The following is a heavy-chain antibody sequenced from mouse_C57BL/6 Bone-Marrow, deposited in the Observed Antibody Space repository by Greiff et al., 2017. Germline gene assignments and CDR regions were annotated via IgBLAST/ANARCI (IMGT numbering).Heavy chain of an antibody. D-gene: IGHD1-1*01. V-gene: IGHV1-82*01. Sequence: QVQLQQSGPELVKPGASVKISCKASGYAFSSSWMNWVKQRPGKGLEWIGRSYPGDGDTNYNGKFKGKATLTADKSSSTAYMQLSSLTSEDSAVYFCYYGSSWDYWGQGTTLTVSS. J-gene: IGHJ2*01. CDR1: GYAFSSSW. CDR2: SYPGDGDT. CDR3: YYGSSWDY.